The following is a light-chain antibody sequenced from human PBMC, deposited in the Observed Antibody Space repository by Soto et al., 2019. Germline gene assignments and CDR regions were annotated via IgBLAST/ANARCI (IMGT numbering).Light chain of an antibody. CDR1: QDIVTY. V-gene: IGKV1-39*01. Sequence: IQMTQSPSSLSASGVDRVTITCRASQDIVTYLNWYQQKSVKAPKLLIYASSSFQRGVPSRFSGSGSETDFTITISTLPREAFSTYYPQPSYNIPRTLGHGTMVDI. CDR2: ASS. J-gene: IGKJ1*01. CDR3: QPSYNIPRT.